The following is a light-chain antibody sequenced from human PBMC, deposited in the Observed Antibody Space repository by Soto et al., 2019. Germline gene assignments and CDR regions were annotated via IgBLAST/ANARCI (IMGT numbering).Light chain of an antibody. CDR3: QQYASSPIT. Sequence: EIVLTQSPGTLSLSPGERATLSCVAIQTVSSSYLAWYRQKPGLAPTVLIYDASSRAAGIPDRFSGSGSETDFTLIISRVEHEDFPVYYCQQYASSPITFGQGTRLEI. CDR1: QTVSSSY. V-gene: IGKV3D-20*01. J-gene: IGKJ5*01. CDR2: DAS.